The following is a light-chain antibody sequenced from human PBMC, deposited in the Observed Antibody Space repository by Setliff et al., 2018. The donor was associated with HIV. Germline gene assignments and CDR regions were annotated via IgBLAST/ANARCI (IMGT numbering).Light chain of an antibody. J-gene: IGLJ1*01. Sequence: QSALTQPASVSGSPGQSITISCTETSSDVGGYHYVSWYQQHPGKAPKLMIYDVSKRPSGVSNRFSGPKSGNTASLTISGLQAEDEADYYCSSYTSSSTYVFGTGTKVTVL. CDR2: DVS. CDR3: SSYTSSSTYV. CDR1: SSDVGGYHY. V-gene: IGLV2-14*01.